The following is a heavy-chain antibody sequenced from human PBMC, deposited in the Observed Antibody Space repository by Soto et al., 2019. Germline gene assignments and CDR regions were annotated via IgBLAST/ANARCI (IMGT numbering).Heavy chain of an antibody. CDR1: GFTFSTYA. CDR2: ITTSGGNT. V-gene: IGHV3-23*01. D-gene: IGHD4-17*01. Sequence: PGGSLRLSCAASGFTFSTYARSWVRQAPGKGLEWVSTITTSGGNTYYADSVQGRFTISRDNSKNTLYLQMNSLRAEDTAVYYCAKDDYGDYSPFFDYWGQGTLVTVS. J-gene: IGHJ4*02. CDR3: AKDDYGDYSPFFDY.